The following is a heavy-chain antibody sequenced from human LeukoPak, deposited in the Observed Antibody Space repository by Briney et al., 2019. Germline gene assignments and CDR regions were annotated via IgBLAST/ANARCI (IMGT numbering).Heavy chain of an antibody. Sequence: PGGSLRLSCAPSGFTFRIYAMPGVRPAPGKGLEWGSTINYGGTFYAESVKGRFTISRDNSKNTLYLQMNSLRPEETAVYYCSKDHTGGDYRVRSEGYWGQGALVTVTS. CDR3: SKDHTGGDYRVRSEGY. D-gene: IGHD3-10*01. V-gene: IGHV3-23*01. CDR2: INYGGT. CDR1: GFTFRIYA. J-gene: IGHJ4*02.